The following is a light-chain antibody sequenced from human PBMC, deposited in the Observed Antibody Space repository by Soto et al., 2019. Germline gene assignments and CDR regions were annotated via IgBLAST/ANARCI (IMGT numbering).Light chain of an antibody. J-gene: IGKJ2*01. CDR3: QQYGSYRYT. CDR1: QSVSSSY. CDR2: GAS. V-gene: IGKV3-20*01. Sequence: EIVLTQSPGTLSLSPGERATLSCRASQSVSSSYLAWYQQKPGQAPRLLIYGASSRATGIPDRFSGSGCGTDFTLTISRLEPEDFAVYYCQQYGSYRYTFGQGTKLEIK.